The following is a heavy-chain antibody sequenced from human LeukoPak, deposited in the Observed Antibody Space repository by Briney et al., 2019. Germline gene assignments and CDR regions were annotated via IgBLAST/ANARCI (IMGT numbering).Heavy chain of an antibody. CDR1: GGSFSSGAYS. CDR3: ARDSGYDSRGFYYGGFDP. CDR2: IRYSGSP. J-gene: IGHJ5*02. V-gene: IGHV4-31*03. D-gene: IGHD3-22*01. Sequence: SEPLSLTCTVSGGSFSSGAYSWSWIRQLPGKGLEWIGYIRYSGSPYYNPSLKIRVSISGVTSKNQFSLTLSSVTVAGMTVYFCARDSGYDSRGFYYGGFDPWGQGILVTVSS.